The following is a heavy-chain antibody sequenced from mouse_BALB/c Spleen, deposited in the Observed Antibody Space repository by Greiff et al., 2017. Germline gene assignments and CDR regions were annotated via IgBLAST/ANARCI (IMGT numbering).Heavy chain of an antibody. V-gene: IGHV2-9*02. CDR3: ARSLLRLRYAMDY. D-gene: IGHD1-2*01. Sequence: VQLQQSGPGLVAPSQSLSITCTVSGFSLTSYGVHWVRQPPGKGLEWLGVIWAGGSTNYNSALMSRLSISKDNSKSQVFLKMNSLQTDDTAMYYCARSLLRLRYAMDYWGQGTSVTVSS. CDR2: IWAGGST. CDR1: GFSLTSYG. J-gene: IGHJ4*01.